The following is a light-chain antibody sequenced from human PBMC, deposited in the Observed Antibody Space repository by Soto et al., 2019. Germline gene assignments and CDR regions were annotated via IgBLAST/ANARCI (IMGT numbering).Light chain of an antibody. J-gene: IGKJ4*01. Sequence: DIQMTQSPSSVSASVGDRVTITCRASQGLSTYLAWYQQKPGKVPKLLIYAASNLQSGVPSRFSGSGSGTDFTLTISSLQPEDFATYYCLSGHSRPFGGGTKVDIK. CDR3: LSGHSRP. CDR1: QGLSTY. CDR2: AAS. V-gene: IGKV1-12*02.